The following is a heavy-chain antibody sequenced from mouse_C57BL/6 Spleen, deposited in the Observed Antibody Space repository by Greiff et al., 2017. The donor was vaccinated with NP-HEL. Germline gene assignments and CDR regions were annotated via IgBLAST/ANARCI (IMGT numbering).Heavy chain of an antibody. D-gene: IGHD4-1*01. Sequence: VQLQQSGPELVKPGASVKISCKASGYTFTDYYMNWVKQSHGKSLEWIGDINPNNGGTSYNQKFKGKATLTVDKSSSTAYMELRSLTSEDSAVYYCARWASFTYGTYFDYWGQGTTLTVSS. J-gene: IGHJ2*01. V-gene: IGHV1-26*01. CDR3: ARWASFTYGTYFDY. CDR2: INPNNGGT. CDR1: GYTFTDYY.